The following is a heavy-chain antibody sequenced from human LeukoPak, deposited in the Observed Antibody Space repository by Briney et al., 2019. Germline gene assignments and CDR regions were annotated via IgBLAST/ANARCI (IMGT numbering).Heavy chain of an antibody. CDR1: GYTFSNYG. Sequence: ASVKVSCKASGYTFSNYGISWVRQAPGQGLGWMGWISAYNGYKNHAQKFQGRVTMTIDTYTNIAYMELRSLRSDDTAVYYCARVGGILRATDVFDIWGQGTMVTVS. CDR2: ISAYNGYK. V-gene: IGHV1-18*04. D-gene: IGHD3-10*01. J-gene: IGHJ3*02. CDR3: ARVGGILRATDVFDI.